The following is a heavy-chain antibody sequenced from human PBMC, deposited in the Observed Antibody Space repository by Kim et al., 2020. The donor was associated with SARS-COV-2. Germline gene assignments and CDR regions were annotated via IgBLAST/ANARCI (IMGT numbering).Heavy chain of an antibody. CDR3: AKSTVRGVIKSYFDY. Sequence: GGSLRLSCAASGFTFSSYAMSWVRQAPGKGLEWVSAISGSGGSTYYADSVKGRFTISRDNSKNTLYLQMNSLRAEDTAVYYCAKSTVRGVIKSYFDYWGQGTLVTVSS. J-gene: IGHJ4*02. CDR2: ISGSGGST. D-gene: IGHD3-10*01. V-gene: IGHV3-23*01. CDR1: GFTFSSYA.